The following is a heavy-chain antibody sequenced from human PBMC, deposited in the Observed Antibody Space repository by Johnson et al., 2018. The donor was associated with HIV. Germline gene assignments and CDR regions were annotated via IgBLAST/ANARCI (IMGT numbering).Heavy chain of an antibody. CDR3: ARLLKWEYAAFDF. CDR1: GFTFSNAW. V-gene: IGHV3-48*01. J-gene: IGHJ3*01. Sequence: VQLVESGGGLIQPGGSLRLSCAASGFTFSNAWMSWVRQAPGKGLEWVSYISGSTDTIYYADSLKGRFTISRDNAKNSLYLQMNSLRAEDTAVYYCARLLKWEYAAFDFWGQGTMVTVSS. CDR2: ISGSTDTI. D-gene: IGHD1-26*01.